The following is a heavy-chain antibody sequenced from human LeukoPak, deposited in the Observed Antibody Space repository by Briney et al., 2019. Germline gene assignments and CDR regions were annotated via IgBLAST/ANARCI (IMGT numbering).Heavy chain of an antibody. V-gene: IGHV4-59*01. CDR1: GGFSTHYY. D-gene: IGHD3-16*01. CDR3: TKGYYEPFDV. Sequence: SETLSLTCTVSGGFSTHYYWNWIRQPPGKALEWIGCVSDTGRTTYNPSLKSRLTISVDTSKRQFSLTLTSLTAADTAVYYCTKGYYEPFDVWGQGILVTVSS. J-gene: IGHJ4*02. CDR2: VSDTGRT.